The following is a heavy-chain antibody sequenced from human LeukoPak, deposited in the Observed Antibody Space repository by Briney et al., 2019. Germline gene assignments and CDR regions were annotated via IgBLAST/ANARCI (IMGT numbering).Heavy chain of an antibody. CDR2: IYYSGST. D-gene: IGHD3-3*01. J-gene: IGHJ5*02. Sequence: SETLSLTCTVSGGSISSYYWSWIRQPPGKGLEWIGYIYYSGSTNYNPSLKSRVTISVDTSKNQFSLKLSSVTAADTAVYYCARAETGDYDFWSGYYKGRWFDPWGQGTLVTVSS. V-gene: IGHV4-59*01. CDR3: ARAETGDYDFWSGYYKGRWFDP. CDR1: GGSISSYY.